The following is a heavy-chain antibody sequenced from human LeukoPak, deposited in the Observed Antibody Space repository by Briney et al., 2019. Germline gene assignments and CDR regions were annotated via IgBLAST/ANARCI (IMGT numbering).Heavy chain of an antibody. CDR1: GFTFSSYA. CDR3: ARAIYSGYDYVVYYFDY. D-gene: IGHD5-12*01. V-gene: IGHV4-34*08. CDR2: INHSGST. Sequence: SGGSLRLSCAASGFTFSSYAMSWVRQPPGKGLEWIGEINHSGSTNYNPSLKSRVTISVDTSKNQFSLQLNSVTPEDTAVYYCARAIYSGYDYVVYYFDYWGQGTLVTVSS. J-gene: IGHJ4*02.